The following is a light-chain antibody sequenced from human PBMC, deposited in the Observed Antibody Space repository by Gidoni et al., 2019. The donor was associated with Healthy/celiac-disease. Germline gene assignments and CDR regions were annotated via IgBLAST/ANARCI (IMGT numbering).Light chain of an antibody. CDR3: QQSYSTPYT. CDR2: AAS. CDR1: QSISSY. J-gene: IGKJ2*01. Sequence: DIQMTQSPASLSASVGDRVTITCRASQSISSYLNWYPQKPGQAPKLLIYAASSLQSGVPSRFSGSGSGTDFTLTISSLQPEDFATYYCQQSYSTPYTFGQGTKLEIK. V-gene: IGKV1-39*01.